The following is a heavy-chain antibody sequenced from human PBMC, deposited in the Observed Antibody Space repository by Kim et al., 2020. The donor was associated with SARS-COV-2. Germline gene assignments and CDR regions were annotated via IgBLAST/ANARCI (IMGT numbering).Heavy chain of an antibody. V-gene: IGHV4-34*01. J-gene: IGHJ5*02. CDR3: ARGRSMVRGVMLKGWFDP. Sequence: SETLSLTCAVYGGSFSGYYWSWIRQPPGKGLEWIGEINHSGSTNYNPSLKSRVTISVDTSKNQFSLKLSSVTAADTAVYYCARGRSMVRGVMLKGWFDPWGQGTLVTVSS. D-gene: IGHD3-10*01. CDR2: INHSGST. CDR1: GGSFSGYY.